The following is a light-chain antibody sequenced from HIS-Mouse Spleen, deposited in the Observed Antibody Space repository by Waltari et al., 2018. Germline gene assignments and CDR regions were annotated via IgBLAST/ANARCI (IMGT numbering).Light chain of an antibody. Sequence: SSELTQDPAVSVALGQTVRITCQGDSLRSAYANWYQQKPGQAPVLVIYGKNNRTSGIPDRFSGSSSGNTASLTITGAQAEDEADYYCNSRDSSGNHVVFGGGTKLTVL. CDR1: SLRSAY. V-gene: IGLV3-19*01. CDR3: NSRDSSGNHVV. CDR2: GKN. J-gene: IGLJ2*01.